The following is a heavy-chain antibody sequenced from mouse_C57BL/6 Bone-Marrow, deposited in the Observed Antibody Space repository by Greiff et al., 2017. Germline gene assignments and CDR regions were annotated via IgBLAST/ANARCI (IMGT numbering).Heavy chain of an antibody. J-gene: IGHJ4*01. CDR1: RYTFTDYY. V-gene: IGHV1-19*01. CDR2: INPYNGGT. Sequence: EVQLVESGPVLVKPGASVKMSCKASRYTFTDYYMNWVKQSHGKSLEWIGVINPYNGGTSYNQKFKGKATLTVDKSSSTAYMELNSLTSEDSAVYYCASGDYYGSYYYAMDYWGQGTSVTVSS. D-gene: IGHD1-1*01. CDR3: ASGDYYGSYYYAMDY.